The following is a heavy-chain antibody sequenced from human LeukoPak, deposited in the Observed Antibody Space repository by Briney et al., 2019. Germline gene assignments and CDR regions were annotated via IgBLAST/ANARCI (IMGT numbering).Heavy chain of an antibody. CDR3: ARRYSSGWYNAFDI. J-gene: IGHJ3*02. D-gene: IGHD6-19*01. Sequence: ASVKVSCKASGYTFTSYDINWVRQATGQGLEWMGWMNPNSGNTGYAQKFQGRVTMTRNTSISTAYMELSSLGSEDTAVYYCARRYSSGWYNAFDIWGQGTMVTVSS. V-gene: IGHV1-8*01. CDR1: GYTFTSYD. CDR2: MNPNSGNT.